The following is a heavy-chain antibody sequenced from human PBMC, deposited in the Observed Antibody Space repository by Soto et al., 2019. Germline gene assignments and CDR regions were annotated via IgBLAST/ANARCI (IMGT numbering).Heavy chain of an antibody. Sequence: GGSLRLSCAASGFTFDDYAMHWVRQAPGKGLEWVSGISWNSGSIGYADSVKGRFTISRDNAKNSLYLQMNSLRAEDTALYYCAKDGGYSSGWYHVMAEVYFDYWGQGTLVTVSS. D-gene: IGHD6-19*01. CDR1: GFTFDDYA. V-gene: IGHV3-9*01. J-gene: IGHJ4*02. CDR2: ISWNSGSI. CDR3: AKDGGYSSGWYHVMAEVYFDY.